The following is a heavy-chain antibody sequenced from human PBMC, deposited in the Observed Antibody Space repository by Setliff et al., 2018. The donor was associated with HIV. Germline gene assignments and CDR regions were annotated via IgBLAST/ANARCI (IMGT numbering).Heavy chain of an antibody. V-gene: IGHV1-69-2*01. CDR2: VDPEDNNP. D-gene: IGHD3-22*01. CDR1: GFTFTDFY. J-gene: IGHJ6*02. Sequence: ASVKVSCKASGFTFTDFYFHWVQQAPGKGLEWVGRVDPEDNNPTYAEKFRDRVTISADTSTNTAYLELRSLRSEETAVYYCAREIGDYYDSSGYYPPTDYYYGIDGWGQGTTVTVSS. CDR3: AREIGDYYDSSGYYPPTDYYYGIDG.